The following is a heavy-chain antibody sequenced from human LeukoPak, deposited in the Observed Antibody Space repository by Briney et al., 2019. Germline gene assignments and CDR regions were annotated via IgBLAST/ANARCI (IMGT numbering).Heavy chain of an antibody. CDR1: GGTFSSYA. V-gene: IGHV1-69*05. CDR2: IIPIFGTA. J-gene: IGHJ5*02. CDR3: ARAYYDILTGRTFNWFDP. Sequence: ASVKVSCKASGGTFSSYAISRVRQAPGQGLEWMGGIIPIFGTANYAQKFQGRVTITTDESTSTAYMELSSLRSEDTAVYYCARAYYDILTGRTFNWFDPWGQGTLVTVSS. D-gene: IGHD3-9*01.